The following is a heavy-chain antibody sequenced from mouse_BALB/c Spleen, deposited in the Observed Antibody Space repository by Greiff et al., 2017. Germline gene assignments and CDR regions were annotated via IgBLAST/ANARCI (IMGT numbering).Heavy chain of an antibody. CDR3: ARALLRLRFAY. J-gene: IGHJ3*01. Sequence: EVKVVESGGGLVQPGGSRKLSCAASGFTFSSFGMHWVRQAPEKGLEWVAYISSGSSTIYYADTVKGRFTISRDNPKNTLFLQMTSLRSEDTAMYYCARALLRLRFAYWGQGTLVTVSA. CDR2: ISSGSSTI. V-gene: IGHV5-17*02. D-gene: IGHD1-2*01. CDR1: GFTFSSFG.